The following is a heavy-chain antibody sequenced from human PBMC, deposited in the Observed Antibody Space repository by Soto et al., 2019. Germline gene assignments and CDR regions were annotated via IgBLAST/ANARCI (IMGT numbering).Heavy chain of an antibody. CDR2: INPNSGGT. D-gene: IGHD3-10*01. J-gene: IGHJ4*02. CDR1: GYTFTGYY. CDR3: ASNYGSGSYYIFDY. Sequence: ASVKVSCKASGYTFTGYYMHWVRQAPGQGLEWMGWINPNSGGTNYAQKFQGWVTMTRDTSISTAYMELSRLRSDDTAVYYCASNYGSGSYYIFDYWGQGTLVTVSS. V-gene: IGHV1-2*04.